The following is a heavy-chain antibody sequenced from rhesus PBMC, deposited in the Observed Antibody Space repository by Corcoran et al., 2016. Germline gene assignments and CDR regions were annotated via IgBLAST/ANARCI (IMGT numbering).Heavy chain of an antibody. J-gene: IGHJ4*01. D-gene: IGHD2-27*01. Sequence: QLQLQESGPGRVKPSELVTPTGAVSGGSISRKWCRWSRPPLGKGLEWIGRISGSGGSTSYNHSLKSRVTISTDTSKNQLSLKLISVTAADTAVYYCARVVGFTGGYFDYWGQGVLVTVSS. V-gene: IGHV4-173*01. CDR2: ISGSGGST. CDR1: GGSISRKW. CDR3: ARVVGFTGGYFDY.